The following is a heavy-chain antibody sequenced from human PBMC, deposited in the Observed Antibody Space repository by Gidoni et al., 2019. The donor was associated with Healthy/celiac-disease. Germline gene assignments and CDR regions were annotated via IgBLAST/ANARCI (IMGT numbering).Heavy chain of an antibody. Sequence: QVQLQESGPGLVKPSATLSLTCTVSGGSISSYYWSWIRQPPGKGLEWIGYIYYSGSTNYNPSLKSRVTISVDTSKNQFSLKLSSVTAADTAVYYCARDSSGFVYWGQGTLVTVSS. CDR3: ARDSSGFVY. CDR1: GGSISSYY. J-gene: IGHJ4*02. V-gene: IGHV4-59*08. CDR2: IYYSGST. D-gene: IGHD6-19*01.